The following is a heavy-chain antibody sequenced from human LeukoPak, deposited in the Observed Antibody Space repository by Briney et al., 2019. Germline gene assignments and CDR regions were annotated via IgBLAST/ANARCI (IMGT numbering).Heavy chain of an antibody. Sequence: ASVKVSCKASGYTFTRYYLHWVRQAPGQGLEWMGIINPSGGSTRYAQKFQGRVTMTRDTSTSTAYMELSSLRSEDTAVYYCARDLESWNYYHTWGQGTLVTVSS. V-gene: IGHV1-46*01. CDR3: ARDLESWNYYHT. CDR1: GYTFTRYY. CDR2: INPSGGST. D-gene: IGHD1-7*01. J-gene: IGHJ5*02.